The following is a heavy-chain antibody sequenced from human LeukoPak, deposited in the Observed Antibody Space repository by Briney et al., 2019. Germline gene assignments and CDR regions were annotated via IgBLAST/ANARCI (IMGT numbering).Heavy chain of an antibody. D-gene: IGHD4-17*01. CDR2: INDVGST. CDR1: GGSISSSNYY. Sequence: SETLSLTCTVSGGSISSSNYYWGWIRQPPGRGLEWIASINDVGSTYCNPSLKSRVTMSVDTSKNQFSLRLSSVTAADTAMYFCVRDDFGDYTRRFDPWGQGTLVTVYS. J-gene: IGHJ5*02. V-gene: IGHV4-39*07. CDR3: VRDDFGDYTRRFDP.